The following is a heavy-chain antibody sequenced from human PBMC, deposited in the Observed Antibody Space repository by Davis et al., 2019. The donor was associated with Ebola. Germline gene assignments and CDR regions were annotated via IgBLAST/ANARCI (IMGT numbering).Heavy chain of an antibody. D-gene: IGHD2-2*01. J-gene: IGHJ4*02. Sequence: GESLKISCAASGFTFSSYWMHWVRQAPGKGLVWVSRINSDGSSTSYADSVKGRFTISRDNAKNTLYLQMNSLRAEDTAVYYCARTRTSWDYFDYWGQGTLVTVSS. CDR2: INSDGSST. V-gene: IGHV3-74*01. CDR3: ARTRTSWDYFDY. CDR1: GFTFSSYW.